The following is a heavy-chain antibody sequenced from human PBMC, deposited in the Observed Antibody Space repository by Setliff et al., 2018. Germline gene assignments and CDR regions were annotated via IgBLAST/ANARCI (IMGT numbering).Heavy chain of an antibody. CDR3: ARGETYYYDSSGYEGKYYFDY. D-gene: IGHD3-22*01. CDR2: IYHSGST. V-gene: IGHV4-38-2*01. J-gene: IGHJ4*02. CDR1: GYSISSGYY. Sequence: LTCAVSGYSISSGYYWGWIRQPPGKGLEWIGSIYHSGSTYYNPSLKSRVTIAVDTSKNQFSLKLSSVTAADTAVYYCARGETYYYDSSGYEGKYYFDYWGQGTLVTVSS.